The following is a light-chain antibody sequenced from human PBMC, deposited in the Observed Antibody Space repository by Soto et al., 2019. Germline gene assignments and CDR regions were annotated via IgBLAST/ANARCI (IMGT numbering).Light chain of an antibody. Sequence: EIVLTQSPGTLYLSPGERATLSRRASQSVSSSYLAWYQQKPGQAPRLLIYGASSRATGIPDRFSGSGSGTDFTLTISRLEPDDFAVYYCQQYGSSLFTFGPGTKVDFK. CDR3: QQYGSSLFT. CDR2: GAS. V-gene: IGKV3-20*01. J-gene: IGKJ3*01. CDR1: QSVSSSY.